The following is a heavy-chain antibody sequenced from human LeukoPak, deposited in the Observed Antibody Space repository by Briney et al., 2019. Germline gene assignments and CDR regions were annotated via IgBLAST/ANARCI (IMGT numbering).Heavy chain of an antibody. CDR1: GFTFSSYA. CDR2: ISYDGSNK. CDR3: ARASNDIRGYVFSY. V-gene: IGHV3-30*01. D-gene: IGHD5-18*01. J-gene: IGHJ4*02. Sequence: QSGGSLRLSCAASGFTFSSYAMHWVRQAPGKGLEWVAVISYDGSNKYYADSVKGRFTISRDNSKSTLYLQMNSLRAEDTAVYYCARASNDIRGYVFSYWGQGTLVTVSS.